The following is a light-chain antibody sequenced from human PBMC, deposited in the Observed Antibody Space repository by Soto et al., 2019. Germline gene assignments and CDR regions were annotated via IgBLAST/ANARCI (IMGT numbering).Light chain of an antibody. J-gene: IGKJ1*01. CDR3: QQYGGSPQT. CDR2: VAS. CDR1: QSVSNY. Sequence: EIVLTQSPGTLSLSPGERATLSCRASQSVSNYLAWYQQKPDQAPRLLIYVASSRATGIPDRFSGSGSGTDFTLTISRLEPEDFAVYYCQQYGGSPQTFGQGTKVEIK. V-gene: IGKV3-20*01.